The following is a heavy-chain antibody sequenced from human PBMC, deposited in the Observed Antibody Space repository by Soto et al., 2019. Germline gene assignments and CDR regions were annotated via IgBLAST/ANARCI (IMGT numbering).Heavy chain of an antibody. CDR1: GYTFTSYY. Sequence: GASVKVSCKASGYTFTSYYMHWVRQAPGQGLEWMGIINPSGGSTSYAQKFQGRVTMTRDTSTSTVYMELSSLRSEDTAVYYCARDTIVVVVAATMDRWFVPWGQGTLVTVSS. D-gene: IGHD2-15*01. V-gene: IGHV1-46*01. CDR2: INPSGGST. J-gene: IGHJ5*02. CDR3: ARDTIVVVVAATMDRWFVP.